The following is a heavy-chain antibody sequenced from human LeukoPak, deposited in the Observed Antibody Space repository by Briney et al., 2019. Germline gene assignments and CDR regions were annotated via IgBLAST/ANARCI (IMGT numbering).Heavy chain of an antibody. J-gene: IGHJ6*03. CDR2: IIPISGTT. CDR3: ASRFTARQLVPADYYHMDV. Sequence: RASVKVSCKASGVSFRDDTINWVRQAPGQGLEWMGAIIPISGTTNYAQRLQGRVTLTMDDSATTAFMEMSSLRSEDTAVYYCASRFTARQLVPADYYHMDVWGKGTTVFVSS. CDR1: GVSFRDDT. V-gene: IGHV1-69*05. D-gene: IGHD6-13*01.